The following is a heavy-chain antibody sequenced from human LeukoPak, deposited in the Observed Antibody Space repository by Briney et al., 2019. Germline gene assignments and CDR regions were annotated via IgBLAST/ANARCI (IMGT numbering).Heavy chain of an antibody. CDR2: ISYDGSNK. CDR1: GFTFSSYG. CDR3: AKGSTMAVVVAVTQFDP. J-gene: IGHJ5*02. Sequence: GGSLRLSCAASGFTFSSYGMHWVRQAPGKGLEWVAVISYDGSNKYYADSVKGRFTISRDNSKNTLYLQMNSLGAEDTAVYYCAKGSTMAVVVAVTQFDPWGQGTLVTASS. V-gene: IGHV3-30*18. D-gene: IGHD2-15*01.